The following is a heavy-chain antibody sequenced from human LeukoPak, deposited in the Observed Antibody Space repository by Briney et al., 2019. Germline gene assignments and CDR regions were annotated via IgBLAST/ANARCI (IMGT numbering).Heavy chain of an antibody. D-gene: IGHD6-13*01. V-gene: IGHV3-21*01. CDR2: ISSSSSYI. CDR1: GFTFSSYS. Sequence: SGGSLRLSCAASGFTFSSYSMNWVRQAPGKGLEWVSSISSSSSYIYYADSVKGRFTISRDNAKNSLYLQMNSLRAEDTAVYYCARAGYSSSWYIGYWGQGTLVTVSS. J-gene: IGHJ4*02. CDR3: ARAGYSSSWYIGY.